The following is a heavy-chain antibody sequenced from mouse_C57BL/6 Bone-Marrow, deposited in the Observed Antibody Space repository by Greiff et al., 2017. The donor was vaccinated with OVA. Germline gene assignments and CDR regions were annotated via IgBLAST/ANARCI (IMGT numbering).Heavy chain of an antibody. V-gene: IGHV1-82*01. CDR1: GYAFSSSW. CDR2: IYPGDGDT. Sequence: VKLMESGPELVKPGASVKISCKASGYAFSSSWMNWVKQRPGKGLEWIGRIYPGDGDTNYNGKFKGKATLTADKSSSTAYMQRSSLTSEDSAVYVWSRRRAMGYGGQGTAVTVSS. J-gene: IGHJ4*01. CDR3: SRRRAMGY.